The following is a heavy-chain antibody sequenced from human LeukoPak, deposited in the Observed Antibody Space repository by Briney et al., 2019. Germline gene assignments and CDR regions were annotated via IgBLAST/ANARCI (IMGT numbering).Heavy chain of an antibody. J-gene: IGHJ4*02. Sequence: SETLSLTCTFSGGSITSYYWSWIRQPAGKGLEWIGRTHTSGSTNYNPSLKSRVTMSVDTSKNQFSLKLSAVTPADTAVYHCARDMYYYGSGSYRFDYWGQGTLVTVSS. CDR3: ARDMYYYGSGSYRFDY. CDR1: GGSITSYY. CDR2: THTSGST. V-gene: IGHV4-4*07. D-gene: IGHD3-10*01.